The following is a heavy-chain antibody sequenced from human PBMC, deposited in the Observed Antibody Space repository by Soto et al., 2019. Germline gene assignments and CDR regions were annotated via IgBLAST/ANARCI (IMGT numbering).Heavy chain of an antibody. CDR3: ARSQCGSSSLDIYYYCYYGMDV. CDR1: GGTFSSYA. Sequence: QVQLVQSGAEVKKPGSSVKVSCKAPGGTFSSYAISWVRQAPGQGLEWMGGIIPIFGTAKYAQKFQGRVTNTADDTTSTGYMELSSLRSEGTAVYYCARSQCGSSSLDIYYYCYYGMDVWGQGTTVTVSS. V-gene: IGHV1-69*01. CDR2: IIPIFGTA. D-gene: IGHD2-2*01. J-gene: IGHJ6*02.